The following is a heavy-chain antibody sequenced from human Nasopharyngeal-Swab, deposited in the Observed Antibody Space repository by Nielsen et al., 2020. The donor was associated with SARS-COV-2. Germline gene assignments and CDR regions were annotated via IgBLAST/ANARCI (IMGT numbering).Heavy chain of an antibody. Sequence: GESLKISCAASGFTFSSYEMNWVRQAPGKGLEWVSYISSSGSTIYYADSVKGRFTISRDNAKNSLYLQMNSLRAEDTAVYYCAKHAAYTNSWHHFDYWGQGTLVTVSS. J-gene: IGHJ4*02. CDR1: GFTFSSYE. CDR3: AKHAAYTNSWHHFDY. V-gene: IGHV3-48*03. CDR2: ISSSGSTI. D-gene: IGHD6-13*01.